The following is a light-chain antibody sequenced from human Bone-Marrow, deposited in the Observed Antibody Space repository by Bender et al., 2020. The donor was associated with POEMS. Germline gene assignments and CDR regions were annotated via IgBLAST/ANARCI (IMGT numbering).Light chain of an antibody. Sequence: QSALTQPASVSGSPGQSITISRTGTSSDVGSYNLVSWYQQHPGKAPKLMIFDVNKRPSGVSNRFCGSKSGNTASLTISGLQAEDEADYYCCSYAGSSTWVFGGGTMVTVL. CDR1: SSDVGSYNL. J-gene: IGLJ2*01. CDR3: CSYAGSSTWV. V-gene: IGLV2-23*02. CDR2: DVN.